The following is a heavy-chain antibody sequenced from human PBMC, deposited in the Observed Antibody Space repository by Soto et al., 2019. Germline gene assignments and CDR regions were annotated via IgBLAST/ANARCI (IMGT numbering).Heavy chain of an antibody. CDR1: GGSISSSSYY. Sequence: QLQLQESGPGLVKPSETLSLTCTVSGGSISSSSYYWGWIRQPPGKGLEWIGSLYYSGSTYYNPSRKRRVTISVDTSKNQFALTLSSVTAAYTAVYYCVGSGYSPFDYWGPGTLVTVSS. V-gene: IGHV4-39*01. D-gene: IGHD3-22*01. CDR2: LYYSGST. CDR3: VGSGYSPFDY. J-gene: IGHJ4*02.